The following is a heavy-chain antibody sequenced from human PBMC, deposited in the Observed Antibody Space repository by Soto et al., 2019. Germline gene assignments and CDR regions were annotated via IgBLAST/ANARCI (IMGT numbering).Heavy chain of an antibody. CDR1: GGSISDTSYY. CDR2: MFYSGST. V-gene: IGHV4-39*01. CDR3: ARLKSSYSGSWYGGGFFDL. D-gene: IGHD6-13*01. Sequence: KSSETLSLTCIVSGGSISDTSYYWGWIRQPPGEGLEWIGSMFYSGSTYYNPSLNSRVTMSADTSKNQFSLKLTSVTAADTALYYCARLKSSYSGSWYGGGFFDLWGQGTLVTVSS. J-gene: IGHJ4*02.